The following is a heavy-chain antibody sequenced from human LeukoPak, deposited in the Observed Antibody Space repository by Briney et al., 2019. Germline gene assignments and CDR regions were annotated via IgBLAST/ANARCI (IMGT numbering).Heavy chain of an antibody. CDR2: ISVYNGNT. CDR3: AKAGRGPDGYNRGGGY. J-gene: IGHJ4*02. D-gene: IGHD5-24*01. Sequence: GASVKVSCKASGYTFTSYGISWIRQAPGQGLEWMGRISVYNGNTNYAQKFQGRVTMTTDTSTSTAYMDLRSLRSDDTAVYYCAKAGRGPDGYNRGGGYWGQGTLVTVSS. V-gene: IGHV1-18*01. CDR1: GYTFTSYG.